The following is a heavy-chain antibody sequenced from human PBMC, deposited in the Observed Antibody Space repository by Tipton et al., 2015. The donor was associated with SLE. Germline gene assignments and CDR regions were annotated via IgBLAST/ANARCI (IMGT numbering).Heavy chain of an antibody. J-gene: IGHJ4*01. Sequence: TLSLTCTVSGGSISSNNYYWDWIRQPPGKGLEWIGSIYYSGSTYYNPSLKSRVTISVDTSKNQFSLILSSVTAADTAVYYCAAGGSSGWYNYWGQGHLVTVSS. D-gene: IGHD6-19*01. CDR3: AAGGSSGWYNY. CDR2: IYYSGST. CDR1: GGSISSNNYY. V-gene: IGHV4-39*01.